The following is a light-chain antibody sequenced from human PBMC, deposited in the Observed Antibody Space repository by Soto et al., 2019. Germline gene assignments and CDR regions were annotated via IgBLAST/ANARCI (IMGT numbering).Light chain of an antibody. CDR3: SSYTSCDTWV. CDR2: EIS. J-gene: IGLJ3*02. Sequence: QSALTQPASVSGSPGQPITISCTVTSSDIGAYKYVSWYQQHPGKAPKLIIYEISNRPSGISTRFSGSKSGNTASLTISGLQSEDEADYYCSSYTSCDTWVFGGGTKLTVL. CDR1: SSDIGAYKY. V-gene: IGLV2-14*01.